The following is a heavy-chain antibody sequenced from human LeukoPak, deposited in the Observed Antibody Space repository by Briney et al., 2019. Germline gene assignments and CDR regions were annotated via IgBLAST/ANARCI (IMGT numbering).Heavy chain of an antibody. V-gene: IGHV1-69*04. CDR3: ARAPPTGITGTEYYYMDV. D-gene: IGHD1-20*01. J-gene: IGHJ6*03. CDR2: IIPILGIA. CDR1: GGTFSSYA. Sequence: GASVKVSCKASGGTFSSYAISWVRQAPGQGLEWMGRIIPILGIANYAQKFQGRVTITADKSTSTAYMELSSLRSEDTAVYYCARAPPTGITGTEYYYMDVWGEGTTVTVSS.